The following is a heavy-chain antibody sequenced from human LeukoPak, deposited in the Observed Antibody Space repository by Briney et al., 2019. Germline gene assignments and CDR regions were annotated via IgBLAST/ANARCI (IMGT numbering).Heavy chain of an antibody. Sequence: TLSLTCTVSGGSISTGGYYWSWIRQNPGKGLEWIGYTYYTGSTYYNPSLKSRVTISVDTSKNQFSLKLTSVTAADTAVYYCARAEYGSNSGFWGLFDSWAREPWSPSPQ. CDR2: TYYTGST. D-gene: IGHD4-23*01. J-gene: IGHJ4*02. V-gene: IGHV4-31*03. CDR3: ARAEYGSNSGFWGLFDS. CDR1: GGSISTGGYY.